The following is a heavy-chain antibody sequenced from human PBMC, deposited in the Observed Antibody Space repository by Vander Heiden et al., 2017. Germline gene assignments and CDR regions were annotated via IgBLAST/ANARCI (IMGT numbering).Heavy chain of an antibody. CDR2: ALSSSTST. CDR3: ATAPKGGAY. D-gene: IGHD3-16*01. Sequence: EGQVVESGGGLVKPGGSLRLSCKTSGLGFSNYTMHWVRQAPGKGLEWVAAALSSSTSTFDADSVKGRFTISRDNAKNSLFLQMNSLGVEDTARYYCATAPKGGAYWGQGTLVTVSS. CDR1: GLGFSNYT. V-gene: IGHV3-21*01. J-gene: IGHJ4*02.